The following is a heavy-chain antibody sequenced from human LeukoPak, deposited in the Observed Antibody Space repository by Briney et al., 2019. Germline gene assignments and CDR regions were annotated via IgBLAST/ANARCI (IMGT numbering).Heavy chain of an antibody. J-gene: IGHJ4*02. Sequence: GGSLRLSCAASGLTFSSHWMHWVRQAPEKGLVWVSRITNDGSSTTYADSVNGRFTISRDNAKNMLYLQVNSLRAEDTAVYYCARAFYYDSSGYVNDYWGQGTLVTVSS. CDR1: GLTFSSHW. CDR2: ITNDGSST. CDR3: ARAFYYDSSGYVNDY. D-gene: IGHD3-22*01. V-gene: IGHV3-74*01.